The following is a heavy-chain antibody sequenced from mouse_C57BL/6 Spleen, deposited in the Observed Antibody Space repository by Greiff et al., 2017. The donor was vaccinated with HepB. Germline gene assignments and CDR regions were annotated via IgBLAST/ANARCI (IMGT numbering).Heavy chain of an antibody. CDR1: GFTFSNYW. D-gene: IGHD6-1*01. Sequence: EVKVVESGGGLVQPGGSMKLSCVASGFTFSNYWMNWVRQSPEKGLEWVAQIRLKSDNYATHYAESVKGRFTISRDDSKSSVYLKMNNLRAEDTGIYYCTGQPYYAMDYWGQGTSVTVSS. CDR3: TGQPYYAMDY. V-gene: IGHV6-3*01. CDR2: IRLKSDNYAT. J-gene: IGHJ4*01.